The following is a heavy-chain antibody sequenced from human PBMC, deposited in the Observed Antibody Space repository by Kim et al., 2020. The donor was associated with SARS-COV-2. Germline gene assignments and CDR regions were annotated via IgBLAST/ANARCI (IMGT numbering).Heavy chain of an antibody. CDR3: GRDYSD. J-gene: IGHJ4*02. D-gene: IGHD6-13*01. V-gene: IGHV3-7*01. CDR1: GFTFRSYW. CDR2: IKEDGSDT. Sequence: GGSLRLSCTASGFTFRSYWMSWVRQAPGKGLEWVANIKEDGSDTYYVDSVKGRFTISRDNAGNSLYLQMNSLRAEDTAVYFCGRDYSDWGQGTLVTVSS.